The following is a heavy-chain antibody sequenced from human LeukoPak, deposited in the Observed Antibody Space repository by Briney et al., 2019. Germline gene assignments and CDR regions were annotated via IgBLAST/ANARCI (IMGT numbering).Heavy chain of an antibody. CDR2: ISSSGSTI. V-gene: IGHV3-11*04. CDR3: ARDSSSSKGRNYYYYYYMDV. D-gene: IGHD6-6*01. Sequence: PGGSLRLSCAASGFTFSDYYMSRIRQAPGKGLEWVSYISSSGSTIYYADSVKGRFTISRDNAKNSLYLQMNSLRAEDTAVYYCARDSSSSKGRNYYYYYYMDVWGKGTTVTVSS. J-gene: IGHJ6*03. CDR1: GFTFSDYY.